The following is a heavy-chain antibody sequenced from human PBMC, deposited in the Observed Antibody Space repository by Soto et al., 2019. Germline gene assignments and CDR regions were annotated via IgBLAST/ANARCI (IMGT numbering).Heavy chain of an antibody. V-gene: IGHV4-4*02. CDR3: ARGRGGAFDP. CDR2: INHSGST. CDR1: GGSISSSNW. J-gene: IGHJ5*02. D-gene: IGHD3-16*01. Sequence: SETLSLTCAVSGGSISSSNWWSWVRQPPGKGLEWIGEINHSGSTNYNPSLKSRVTISVDTSKNQFSLKLSSVTAADTAVYYCARGRGGAFDPWGQGTLVTVSS.